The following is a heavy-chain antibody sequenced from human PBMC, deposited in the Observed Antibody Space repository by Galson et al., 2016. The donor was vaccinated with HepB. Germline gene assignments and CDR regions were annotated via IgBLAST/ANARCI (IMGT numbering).Heavy chain of an antibody. D-gene: IGHD6-13*01. J-gene: IGHJ4*02. Sequence: SLRLSCAVSGFTFRSYWMSWVRQGPGKGLEWAAIIKQDGSEKYYVDSVKGRFTISRDNAKKSLYLQMNSLRAEDTAVYYCARVGIGSSWYFDYWGQGTLVTVYS. CDR1: GFTFRSYW. CDR2: IKQDGSEK. CDR3: ARVGIGSSWYFDY. V-gene: IGHV3-7*01.